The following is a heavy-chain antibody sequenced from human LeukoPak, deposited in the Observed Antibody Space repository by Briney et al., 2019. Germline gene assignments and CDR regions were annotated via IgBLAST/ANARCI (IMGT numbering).Heavy chain of an antibody. Sequence: GGSLRLSCAASGFTFSTYGMSWVRQAPGKGLDWVSAVSGRNANTYYADSVKGRFTISRDNSRNTLYLQMNSLRDEDTAVYYCARDVRWGQGTLVTVSS. J-gene: IGHJ4*02. CDR3: ARDVR. CDR1: GFTFSTYG. D-gene: IGHD3-10*02. V-gene: IGHV3-23*01. CDR2: VSGRNANT.